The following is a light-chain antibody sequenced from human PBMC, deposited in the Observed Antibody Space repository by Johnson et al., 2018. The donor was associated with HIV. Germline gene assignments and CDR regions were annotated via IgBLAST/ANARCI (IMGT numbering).Light chain of an antibody. CDR3: GTWERSLYVFV. CDR2: ENK. V-gene: IGLV1-51*01. Sequence: QSVLTQPPSVSAAPGQKVTISCSGSSSNIGNNYVSWYQQLPGTSPKLLIYENKARPSGIPDRFSGSKSATSATLAITGLQTGDEADYYCGTWERSLYVFVFGSGTMVTVL. CDR1: SSNIGNNY. J-gene: IGLJ1*01.